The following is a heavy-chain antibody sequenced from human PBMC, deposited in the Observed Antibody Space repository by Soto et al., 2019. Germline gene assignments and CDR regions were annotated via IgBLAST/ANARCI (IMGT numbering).Heavy chain of an antibody. V-gene: IGHV3-11*01. J-gene: IGHJ6*03. CDR3: AREDSIPDYYYYYMDV. D-gene: IGHD4-4*01. Sequence: GGSLRLSCAASGFTFSDYYMSWIRQAPGKGLEWVSYISSSGSTIYYADSVKGRFTISRDNAKNSLYLQMNSLRAEDTAVYYCAREDSIPDYYYYYMDVWGKGTTVTVSS. CDR1: GFTFSDYY. CDR2: ISSSGSTI.